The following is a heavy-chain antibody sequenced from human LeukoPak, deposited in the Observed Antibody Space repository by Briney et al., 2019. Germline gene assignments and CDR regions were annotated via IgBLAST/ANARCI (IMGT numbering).Heavy chain of an antibody. D-gene: IGHD3-9*01. CDR2: ISAYNGKT. Sequence: GASVKVSCKASGYTFTSYGIIWVRQAPGQGLEWMGWISAYNGKTNYAQNLQGRVSMTTDTSTSTAYMELRSLRSDDTAVYYCARKYDILTGSDNWFDPWGQGTLVTVSS. CDR3: ARKYDILTGSDNWFDP. CDR1: GYTFTSYG. J-gene: IGHJ5*02. V-gene: IGHV1-18*01.